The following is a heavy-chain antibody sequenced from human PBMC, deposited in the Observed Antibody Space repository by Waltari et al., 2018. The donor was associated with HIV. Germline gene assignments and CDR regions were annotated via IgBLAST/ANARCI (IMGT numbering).Heavy chain of an antibody. Sequence: EVQLVESGGGLVQPGGSLRLSCAASGFTFSTYSMNWVRQAPGKGLEWISYISISSSAIYYADSVKGRFTISRDNARNLLYLQMNSLRHEDTAVYYCATDRGQWLPIESWGQGTLVTVSS. CDR2: ISISSSAI. V-gene: IGHV3-48*02. CDR3: ATDRGQWLPIES. D-gene: IGHD6-19*01. J-gene: IGHJ4*02. CDR1: GFTFSTYS.